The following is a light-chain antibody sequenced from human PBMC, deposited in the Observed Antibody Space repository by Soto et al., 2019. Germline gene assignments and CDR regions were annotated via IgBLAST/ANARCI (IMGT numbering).Light chain of an antibody. CDR3: LQYGDSIPWT. Sequence: EVVMRQSPATLSVSPGEGATLSCRASQGIGDTLAWYQHKPGQAPRLLIYGALSRATGIPDRFSGSGYGTDFTLTISRLEPEDFAAYYCLQYGDSIPWTFGQGTKVDIK. V-gene: IGKV3-20*01. CDR1: QGIGDT. CDR2: GAL. J-gene: IGKJ1*01.